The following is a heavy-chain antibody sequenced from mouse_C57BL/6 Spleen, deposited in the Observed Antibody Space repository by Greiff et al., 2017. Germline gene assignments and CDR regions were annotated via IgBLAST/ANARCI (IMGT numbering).Heavy chain of an antibody. CDR3: ALYDGYPAWFAY. D-gene: IGHD2-3*01. Sequence: QVQLKQPGAELVKPGASVKMSCKASGYTFTSYWITWVKPRPGQGLEWIGDIYPGSGSTNYNEKFKSKATLTVDTSSSTAYMQLSSLTSEDSAVYYCALYDGYPAWFAYWGQGTLVTVSA. V-gene: IGHV1-55*01. CDR1: GYTFTSYW. CDR2: IYPGSGST. J-gene: IGHJ3*01.